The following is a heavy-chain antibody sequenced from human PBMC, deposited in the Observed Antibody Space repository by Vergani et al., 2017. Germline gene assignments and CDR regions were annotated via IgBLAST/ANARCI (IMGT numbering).Heavy chain of an antibody. CDR3: AKDSGSSTSCLIDY. CDR1: GFIFSTYA. V-gene: IGHV3-23*01. D-gene: IGHD2-2*01. CDR2: ISASGAPT. J-gene: IGHJ4*02. Sequence: EVQLLESGGDLVQPGGSLRLSCTASGFIFSTYAMSWVRQAPGKGLEWVSGISASGAPTYYADSVKSRVTISRDNSKNTLYLQMNSLRVEDTALYYCAKDSGSSTSCLIDYWGQGTLVTVSS.